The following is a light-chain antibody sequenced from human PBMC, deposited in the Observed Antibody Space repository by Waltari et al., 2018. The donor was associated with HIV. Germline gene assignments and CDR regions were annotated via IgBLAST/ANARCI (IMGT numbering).Light chain of an antibody. J-gene: IGKJ3*01. CDR3: QQYYSTPFT. Sequence: DIVMTQSPDSLAVSLGERATINCKSSQSVIYSSNNKNYLIWFQQKPGQPPRLLIYWASTRETGVPDRFSGGGSGTDFTLTISSLQAEDVAVYYCQQYYSTPFTFGPGTRVDIK. CDR2: WAS. CDR1: QSVIYSSNNKNY. V-gene: IGKV4-1*01.